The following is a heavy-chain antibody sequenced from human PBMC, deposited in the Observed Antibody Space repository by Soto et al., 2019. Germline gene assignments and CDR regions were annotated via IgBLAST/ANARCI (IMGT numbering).Heavy chain of an antibody. D-gene: IGHD6-19*01. CDR1: RGTFSNYA. J-gene: IGHJ4*02. CDR2: MIPIFASP. V-gene: IGHV1-69*18. Sequence: QVQLVQSGAEVKKPGSSVKVSCKASRGTFSNYAITWVRQAPGQGLEWIGTMIPIFASPRYAQKFQGRVTTTADDSTSTTYLDLSSLRSEDTAVYYFARDAGIPVVGRGTSFEYWGQGTLVIVSS. CDR3: ARDAGIPVVGRGTSFEY.